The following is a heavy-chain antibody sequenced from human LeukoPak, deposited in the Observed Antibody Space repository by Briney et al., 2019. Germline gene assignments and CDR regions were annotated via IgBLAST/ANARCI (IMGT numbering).Heavy chain of an antibody. V-gene: IGHV1-8*02. CDR2: ITPNSGDT. D-gene: IGHD6-6*01. Sequence: ASVKVSCKASGYTFTTSHINWLRQATGHGLEWMGWITPNSGDTGYAQKFQGRVTMTRNTAISTAYMELSSLRSEDTAVYYCARMGYSSSSYGMDVWGQGTTVTVSS. CDR1: GYTFTTSH. J-gene: IGHJ6*02. CDR3: ARMGYSSSSYGMDV.